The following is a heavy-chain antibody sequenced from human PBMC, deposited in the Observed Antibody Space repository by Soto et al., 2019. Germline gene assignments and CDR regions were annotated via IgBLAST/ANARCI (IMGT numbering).Heavy chain of an antibody. D-gene: IGHD3-10*01. J-gene: IGHJ6*02. CDR3: ATSMVRGVDYYYYYGMDV. Sequence: QVQLVQSGAEVKKPGSSVKVSCKASGGTFRSYAISWVRQAPGQGREWMGGIIPSFGTANCAQKFQGRVTITADESTSTAYMELSSLRSEDTAVYYCATSMVRGVDYYYYYGMDVWGQGTTVTVSS. CDR1: GGTFRSYA. CDR2: IIPSFGTA. V-gene: IGHV1-69*01.